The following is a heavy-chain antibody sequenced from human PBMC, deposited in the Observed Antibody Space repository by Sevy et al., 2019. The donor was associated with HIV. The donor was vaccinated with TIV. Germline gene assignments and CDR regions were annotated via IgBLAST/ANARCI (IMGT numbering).Heavy chain of an antibody. D-gene: IGHD3-16*01. CDR3: AKPHMLLGGMDV. V-gene: IGHV3-15*01. CDR2: IKSESDGGTV. Sequence: GGSLRLSCVVSGLDFKEAGMTWVRQAPGKGLEWVGRIKSESDGGTVDYAAPVKGRFTISRDDSRNTLFLEMDSLKTEDTAVYYCAKPHMLLGGMDVWGQGTTVTVSS. J-gene: IGHJ6*02. CDR1: GLDFKEAG.